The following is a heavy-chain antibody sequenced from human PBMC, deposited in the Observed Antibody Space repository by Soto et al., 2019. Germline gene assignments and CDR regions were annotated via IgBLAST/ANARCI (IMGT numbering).Heavy chain of an antibody. Sequence: PGGSLRLSCAASGFTFSNAWMSWVRQAPGKGLEWVGRIKSKTDGGTTDYAAPVKGRFTISRDDSKNTLYLQMNSLKTEDTAVYYCTTVPGDYYYYYYMDVWGKGTTVTVS. J-gene: IGHJ6*03. V-gene: IGHV3-15*01. D-gene: IGHD4-17*01. CDR2: IKSKTDGGTT. CDR1: GFTFSNAW. CDR3: TTVPGDYYYYYYMDV.